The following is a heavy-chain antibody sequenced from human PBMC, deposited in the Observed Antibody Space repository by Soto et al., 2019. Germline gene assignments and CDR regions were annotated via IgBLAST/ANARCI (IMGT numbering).Heavy chain of an antibody. CDR2: ISSSASHI. Sequence: PGGSLRLSCAASGFSFSSYSMNWVRQAPGKGLEWVSSISSSASHINYADSVKGRFTISRDNAKKSLYLQMNSLRAEDTAVYYCARGYTGYCSGGTCYWFDPWGQGTLLTISS. D-gene: IGHD2-15*01. V-gene: IGHV3-21*01. CDR1: GFSFSSYS. CDR3: ARGYTGYCSGGTCYWFDP. J-gene: IGHJ5*02.